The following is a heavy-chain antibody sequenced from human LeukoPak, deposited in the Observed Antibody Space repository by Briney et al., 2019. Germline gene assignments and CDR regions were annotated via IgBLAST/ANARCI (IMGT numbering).Heavy chain of an antibody. V-gene: IGHV1-2*02. CDR1: GYTFTGYY. D-gene: IGHD6-19*01. CDR2: INPNSGGT. CDR3: ARDRGIEVAGTCDY. Sequence: SVKVSCKASGYTFTGYYMHWVRQAPGQGLEWMGWINPNSGGTNYAQKFQGRVTMTRDTSISTAYMELSRLRSDDTAVYYCARDRGIEVAGTCDYWGQGTLVTVSS. J-gene: IGHJ4*02.